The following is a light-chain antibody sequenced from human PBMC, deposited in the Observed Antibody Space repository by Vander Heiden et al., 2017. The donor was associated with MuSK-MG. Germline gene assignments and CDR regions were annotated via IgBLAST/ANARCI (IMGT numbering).Light chain of an antibody. CDR2: HAS. CDR3: QQYNSYSPT. J-gene: IGKJ2*01. Sequence: DIQMTQSPSTLSASVGDRVTITCRASQSIKTWLAWYQQKPGKAPKLLIYHASVLEGGVPSRFSGSGSGTDFTLTISCLQPDDFATYYCQQYNSYSPTFGQGTQVEIK. V-gene: IGKV1-5*03. CDR1: QSIKTW.